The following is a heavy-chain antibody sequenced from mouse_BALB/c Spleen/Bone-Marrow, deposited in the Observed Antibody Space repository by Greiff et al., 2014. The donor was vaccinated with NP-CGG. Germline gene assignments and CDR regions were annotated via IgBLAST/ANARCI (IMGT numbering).Heavy chain of an antibody. D-gene: IGHD2-10*01. CDR1: GYTFTSYI. CDR2: INSYNDGT. V-gene: IGHV1-14*01. J-gene: IGHJ1*01. Sequence: VQLQQSGPELVKPGASVKMSCKASGYTFTSYIMHWVKQKPGQGLEWIGYINSYNDGTKYNEKFKGKATLTSDKSSSTAYMELSSLTSEDSAVYYCARPATYYGNFYWYFDVWGAGTTVTVSS. CDR3: ARPATYYGNFYWYFDV.